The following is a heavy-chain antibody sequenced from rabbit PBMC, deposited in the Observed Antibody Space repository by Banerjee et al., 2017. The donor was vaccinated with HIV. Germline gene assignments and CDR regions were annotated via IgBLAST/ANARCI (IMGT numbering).Heavy chain of an antibody. CDR2: IYTSSGST. CDR1: GFSFSGSYY. V-gene: IGHV1S43*01. J-gene: IGHJ6*01. CDR3: ARSSSGYYNGMDL. D-gene: IGHD1-1*01. Sequence: QEQLEESGGDLVKPGASLTLTCTASGFSFSGSYYMWWVRQAPGKGLGWIACIYTSSGSTYYASWVNGRFTISSHNAQNTLYLQLNSLTAADTATYFCARSSSGYYNGMDLWGPGTLVTVS.